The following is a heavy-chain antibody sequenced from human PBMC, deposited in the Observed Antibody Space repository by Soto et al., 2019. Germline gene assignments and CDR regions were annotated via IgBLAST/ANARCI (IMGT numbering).Heavy chain of an antibody. D-gene: IGHD6-19*01. CDR2: IVVGSGNT. CDR1: GFTFTSSA. CDR3: AADFDSSGWYRVAYYYGMDV. J-gene: IGHJ6*02. Sequence: GASVKVSCKASGFTFTSSAVQWVRQARGQRLEWIGWIVVGSGNTNYAQKFQERVTITRDMSTSTAYMELSSLRSEDTAVYYCAADFDSSGWYRVAYYYGMDVWGQGTTVTVSS. V-gene: IGHV1-58*01.